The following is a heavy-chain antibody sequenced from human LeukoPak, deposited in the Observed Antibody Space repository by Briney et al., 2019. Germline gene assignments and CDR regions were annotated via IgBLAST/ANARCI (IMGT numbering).Heavy chain of an antibody. CDR2: INPDGSST. V-gene: IGHV3-74*01. CDR3: AKDCPDSDGSCYFSY. Sequence: PGGSLRLSCAASGFSFSTYWMHWVRQAPGKGLVWVSRINPDGSSTSYADSVKGRLTISRDNAKNTLYLQMNSLRAEDTAVYYCAKDCPDSDGSCYFSYWGQGTLVTVSS. CDR1: GFSFSTYW. J-gene: IGHJ4*02. D-gene: IGHD2-15*01.